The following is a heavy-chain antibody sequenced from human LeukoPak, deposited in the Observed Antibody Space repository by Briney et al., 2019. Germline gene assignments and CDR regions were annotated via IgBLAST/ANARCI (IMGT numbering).Heavy chain of an antibody. Sequence: GGSLGLSCAASGFTVSSNYMSWVRQAPGKGLEWVSIIYSGGSPYYADSLKGRFTISRDNSKNTLYLQMNSLRADDTAVYYCARTIVGETYDAFDIWGQGTEVTVSS. V-gene: IGHV3-53*01. CDR3: ARTIVGETYDAFDI. J-gene: IGHJ3*02. CDR2: IYSGGSP. D-gene: IGHD1-26*01. CDR1: GFTVSSNY.